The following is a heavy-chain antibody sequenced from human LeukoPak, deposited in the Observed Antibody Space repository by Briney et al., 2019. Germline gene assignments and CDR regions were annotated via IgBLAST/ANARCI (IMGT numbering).Heavy chain of an antibody. CDR3: ARGRYCSADICTGGDSFDI. J-gene: IGHJ3*02. Sequence: SETLSLTCTVSGGSISNYYWSWIRQPAGKGLEWIGRKYARGSSNYSPPVQSRVTMSVDTSKHQFSLKLRSVTAADTAVYYCARGRYCSADICTGGDSFDIWGQGTMVSVSP. CDR2: KYARGSS. V-gene: IGHV4-4*07. CDR1: GGSISNYY. D-gene: IGHD2-15*01.